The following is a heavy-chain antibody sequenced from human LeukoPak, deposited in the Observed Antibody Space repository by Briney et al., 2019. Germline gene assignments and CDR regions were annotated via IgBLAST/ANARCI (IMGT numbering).Heavy chain of an antibody. CDR3: ARLNSGSYWGSSFDY. CDR2: ISSSSSYI. CDR1: GFTFSSYS. D-gene: IGHD1-26*01. V-gene: IGHV3-21*01. J-gene: IGHJ4*02. Sequence: PGGSLRLSCAASGFTFSSYSMNWVRQAPGKGLEWVSSISSSSSYIYYADSVKGRSTISRDNAKNSLYLQMNSLRAEDTAVYYCARLNSGSYWGSSFDYWGQGTLVTVSS.